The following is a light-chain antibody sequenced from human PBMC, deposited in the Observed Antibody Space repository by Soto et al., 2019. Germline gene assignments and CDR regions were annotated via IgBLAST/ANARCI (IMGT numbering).Light chain of an antibody. J-gene: IGKJ1*01. CDR1: QSVSSSY. V-gene: IGKV3-20*01. CDR3: QQYGSSPPWT. CDR2: GAS. Sequence: EIVMTQSPATLSVSPGERATLSCRASQSVSSSYLAWYQQKPGQAPRLLIYGASSRATGIPDRFSGSGSGTDFTLTISRLEPEDFAVYYCQQYGSSPPWTFGQGIKVDIK.